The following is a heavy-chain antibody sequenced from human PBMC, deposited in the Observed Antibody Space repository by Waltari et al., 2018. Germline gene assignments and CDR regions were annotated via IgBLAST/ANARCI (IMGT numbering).Heavy chain of an antibody. D-gene: IGHD1-26*01. Sequence: SWVRQAPGKGLEWVSAISGSGGSTYYADSVKGRFTISRDNSKNTLYLQMNSLRAEDTAVYYCAKGTLGATYYYMDVWGKGTTVTVSS. V-gene: IGHV3-23*01. CDR3: AKGTLGATYYYMDV. CDR2: ISGSGGST. J-gene: IGHJ6*03.